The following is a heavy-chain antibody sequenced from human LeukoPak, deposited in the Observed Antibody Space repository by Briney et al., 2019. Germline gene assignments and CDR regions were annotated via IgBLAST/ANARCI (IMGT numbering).Heavy chain of an antibody. Sequence: KTSETLSLTCTVSGGSISSYYWSWIRQPPGKGLEWIGYIYYSGSTNYNPSLKSRVTISVDTSKNQFSLKLSSVTAADTAVYFCARGTYGYYMDVWGKGTTVTVSS. D-gene: IGHD4-17*01. CDR2: IYYSGST. J-gene: IGHJ6*03. V-gene: IGHV4-59*01. CDR3: ARGTYGYYMDV. CDR1: GGSISSYY.